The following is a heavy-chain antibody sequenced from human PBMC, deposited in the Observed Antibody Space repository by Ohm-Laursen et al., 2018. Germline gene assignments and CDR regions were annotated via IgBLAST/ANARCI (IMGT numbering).Heavy chain of an antibody. Sequence: SSVKVSCKASGYTFTGYYMHWVRQAPGQGLEWMGWINPNSGGTNYAQKFQGRVTMTRDTSISTAYMELSRLRSDDTAVYYCAREYDSSGSGFDYWGQGTLVAVSS. V-gene: IGHV1-2*02. CDR1: GYTFTGYY. CDR2: INPNSGGT. D-gene: IGHD3-22*01. J-gene: IGHJ4*02. CDR3: AREYDSSGSGFDY.